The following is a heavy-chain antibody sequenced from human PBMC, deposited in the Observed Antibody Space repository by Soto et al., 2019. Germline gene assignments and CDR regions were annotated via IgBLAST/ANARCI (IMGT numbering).Heavy chain of an antibody. CDR1: GGTFSSYA. CDR2: IIPIFGTA. V-gene: IGHV1-69*06. D-gene: IGHD4-4*01. Sequence: QVQLVQSGAEVKKPGSSVKVSCKASGGTFSSYAISWVRQAPGQGLEWMGGIIPIFGTANYAQKFQGRVTITADKSTSTAYMELSSLRSEDTAVYYCARALDYSNYEGSYYYGMDVWGQGTTVTVSS. CDR3: ARALDYSNYEGSYYYGMDV. J-gene: IGHJ6*02.